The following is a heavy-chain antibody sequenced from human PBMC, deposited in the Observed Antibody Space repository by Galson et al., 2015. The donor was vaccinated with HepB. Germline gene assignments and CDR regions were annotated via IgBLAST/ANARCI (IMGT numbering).Heavy chain of an antibody. J-gene: IGHJ6*02. V-gene: IGHV3-33*01. CDR3: AREYPSPDNYCSGGSCPNHYYYGMDV. Sequence: LRLSCAASGFTFSSYGMHWVRQAPGKGLEWVAVIWYDGSNKYYADSVKGRFTISRDNSKNTLYLQMNSLRAEDTAVYYCAREYPSPDNYCSGGSCPNHYYYGMDVWGQGTTVTVSS. D-gene: IGHD2-15*01. CDR2: IWYDGSNK. CDR1: GFTFSSYG.